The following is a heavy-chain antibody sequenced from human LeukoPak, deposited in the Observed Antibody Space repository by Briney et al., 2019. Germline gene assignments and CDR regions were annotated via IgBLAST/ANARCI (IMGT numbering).Heavy chain of an antibody. CDR2: INWNGGST. CDR3: AREVVVVVPAAIPFDYYYYMDV. Sequence: GALRLSCAASGFTFDDYGMSWVRQAPGKGLEWVSGINWNGGSTGYADSVKGRFTISRDNAKNSLYLQMNSLRAEDTALYYCAREVVVVVPAAIPFDYYYYMDVWGKGTTVTVSS. V-gene: IGHV3-20*04. D-gene: IGHD2-2*01. J-gene: IGHJ6*03. CDR1: GFTFDDYG.